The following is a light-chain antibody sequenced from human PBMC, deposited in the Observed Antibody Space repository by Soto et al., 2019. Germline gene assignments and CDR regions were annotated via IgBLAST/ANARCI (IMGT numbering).Light chain of an antibody. Sequence: QSVLTQPASVSGSPGQSITISCTGTSSDVGGYNYVSWYQHHPGKAPKLMIYEVSNRPSGISSRFSGSKSGNTASLTISGLQAEDEADYYCSSYTTSNTLFFGTGTKFTVL. CDR2: EVS. J-gene: IGLJ1*01. V-gene: IGLV2-14*01. CDR1: SSDVGGYNY. CDR3: SSYTTSNTLF.